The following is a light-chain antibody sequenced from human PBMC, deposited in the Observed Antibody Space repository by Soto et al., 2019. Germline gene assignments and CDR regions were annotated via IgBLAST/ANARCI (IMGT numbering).Light chain of an antibody. CDR1: TSDVGGYNY. CDR3: LSKTSTISYV. CDR2: EVS. V-gene: IGLV2-14*01. Sequence: QSVLTQPASVSGSPGQSIAISCTGTTSDVGGYNYVFWYQQHPGKVPKLLIHEVSNRPSGVSNRFSGSKSGNTASLTISGLQAEDEADYYCLSKTSTISYVFGTGTKVTVL. J-gene: IGLJ1*01.